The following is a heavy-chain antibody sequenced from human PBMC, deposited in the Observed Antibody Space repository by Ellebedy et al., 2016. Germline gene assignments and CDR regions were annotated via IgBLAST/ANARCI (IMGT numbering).Heavy chain of an antibody. J-gene: IGHJ6*02. D-gene: IGHD3-3*01. V-gene: IGHV3-11*01. CDR1: GFTFSDYY. Sequence: GESLKISCAASGFTFSDYYMSWIRQAPGKGLEWVSYISSSGSTIYYADSVKGRFTISRDNAKNSLYLQMNSLRAEDTAVYYCARDTSPYFDFWSGYYGMDVWGQGTTVTVSS. CDR2: ISSSGSTI. CDR3: ARDTSPYFDFWSGYYGMDV.